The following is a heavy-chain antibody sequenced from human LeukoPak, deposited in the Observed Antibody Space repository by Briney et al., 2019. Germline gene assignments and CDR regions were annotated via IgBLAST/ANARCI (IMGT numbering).Heavy chain of an antibody. D-gene: IGHD2-2*01. V-gene: IGHV4-30-4*07. CDR1: GGSISSGGYS. CDR2: IYYSGST. Sequence: PSETLSLTCAVSGGSISSGGYSWSWIRQPPGKGLEWIGYIYYSGSTYYNPSLKSRVTISVDTSKNQFSLKLSSVTAADTAVYYCARVGYCSSTSCPTVGAFDIWGQGTMVTVSS. J-gene: IGHJ3*02. CDR3: ARVGYCSSTSCPTVGAFDI.